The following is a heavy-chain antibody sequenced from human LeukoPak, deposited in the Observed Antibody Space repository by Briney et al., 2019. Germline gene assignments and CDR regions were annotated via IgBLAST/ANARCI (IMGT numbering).Heavy chain of an antibody. V-gene: IGHV3-23*01. J-gene: IGHJ4*02. CDR1: GFTFSSYA. CDR3: ARGRSQWLVRVSDY. D-gene: IGHD6-19*01. CDR2: ISGSGGST. Sequence: GSLRLSCAASGFTFSSYAMSWVRQAPGKGLEWVSAISGSGGSTYYADFVKGRFTISRDNSKNTLYLQMNSLRAEDTAVYYCARGRSQWLVRVSDYWGQGTLVTVSS.